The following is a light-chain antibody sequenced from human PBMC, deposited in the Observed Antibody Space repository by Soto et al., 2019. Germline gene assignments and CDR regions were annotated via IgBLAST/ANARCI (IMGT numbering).Light chain of an antibody. CDR2: SAS. J-gene: IGKJ3*01. Sequence: DIQMTQSPSSLSASVGDRVTITCRASQGIDHSLAWYQLKPGKVPNLLIYSASTLQSGVPSRFSGSGSGTDFTLTITSLQPEDVATYYCQEHYSGPPVAFGPGTKVDV. V-gene: IGKV1-27*01. CDR1: QGIDHS. CDR3: QEHYSGPPVA.